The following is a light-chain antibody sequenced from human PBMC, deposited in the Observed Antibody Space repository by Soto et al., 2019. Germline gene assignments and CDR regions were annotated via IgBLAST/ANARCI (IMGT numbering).Light chain of an antibody. J-gene: IGKJ1*01. CDR2: DAS. Sequence: DIQMTQSPSTLSVSVGDRVTITCRASQSISSWLAWYQQKPGKAPKLLIYDASSLESGVPSRFSGSGSGTEFTLNISSLQPDDFATYYCQQYNSYSKTFGQGTKVEIK. CDR3: QQYNSYSKT. V-gene: IGKV1-5*01. CDR1: QSISSW.